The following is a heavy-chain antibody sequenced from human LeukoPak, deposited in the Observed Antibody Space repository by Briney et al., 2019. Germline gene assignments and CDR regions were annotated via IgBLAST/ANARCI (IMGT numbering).Heavy chain of an antibody. CDR3: ARDRNYDFWSGYYRKSSFDY. V-gene: IGHV1-18*04. CDR1: GYTFTGYY. Sequence: ASVKVSCKASGYTFTGYYMHWVRQAPGQGLEWMGWISAYNGNTNYAQKLQGRVTMTTDTSTSTAYMELRSLRSDDTAVYYCARDRNYDFWSGYYRKSSFDYWGQGTLVTVSS. D-gene: IGHD3-3*01. J-gene: IGHJ4*02. CDR2: ISAYNGNT.